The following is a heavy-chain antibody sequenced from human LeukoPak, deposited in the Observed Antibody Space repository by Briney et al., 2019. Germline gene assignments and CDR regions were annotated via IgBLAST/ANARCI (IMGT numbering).Heavy chain of an antibody. CDR1: GGTFSSYA. CDR2: IIPIFGTA. V-gene: IGHV1-69*05. Sequence: SVKVSCKASGGTFSSYASSWVRQAPGQGLEWMGGIIPIFGTANYAQKFQGRVTITTDESTSTAYMELSSLRSEDTAVYYCARSRGAHFGVYYDSSGYIDYWGQGTLVTVSS. D-gene: IGHD3-22*01. CDR3: ARSRGAHFGVYYDSSGYIDY. J-gene: IGHJ4*02.